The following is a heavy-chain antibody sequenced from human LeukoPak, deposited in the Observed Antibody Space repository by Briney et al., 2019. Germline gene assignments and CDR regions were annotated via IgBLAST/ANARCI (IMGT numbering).Heavy chain of an antibody. CDR2: IYTSGST. D-gene: IGHD2-15*01. Sequence: SETLSLTCTVSGGSISSGSYYWSWIRQPAGKGLEWIGRIYTSGSTNYNPSLKSRVTISVDTSKNQFSLKLSSVTAADTAVYYCARENDYCSGGSCYYYYMDVWGKGTTVTVSS. V-gene: IGHV4-61*02. J-gene: IGHJ6*03. CDR3: ARENDYCSGGSCYYYYMDV. CDR1: GGSISSGSYY.